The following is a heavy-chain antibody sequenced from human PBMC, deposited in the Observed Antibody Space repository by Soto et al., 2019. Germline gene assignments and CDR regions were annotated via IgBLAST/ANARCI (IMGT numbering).Heavy chain of an antibody. J-gene: IGHJ6*02. V-gene: IGHV3-48*02. D-gene: IGHD4-4*01. CDR2: ISSSSSTI. CDR3: ARENSNRVPYYGMDV. Sequence: EVQLVESGGGLVQPGGSLRLSCAASGFTFSSYSMNWVRQAPGKGLEWVSYISSSSSTIYYADSVKGRFTISRDNAKNSLYLQMNSLRDEDTAVYYCARENSNRVPYYGMDVWGQGTTVTVSS. CDR1: GFTFSSYS.